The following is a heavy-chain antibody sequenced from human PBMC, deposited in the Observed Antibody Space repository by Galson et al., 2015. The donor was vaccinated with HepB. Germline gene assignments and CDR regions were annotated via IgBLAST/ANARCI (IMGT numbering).Heavy chain of an antibody. CDR2: IYPGDSDT. CDR3: ARQTRGSSGWYVPGP. J-gene: IGHJ5*02. V-gene: IGHV5-51*01. Sequence: QSGAEVKKPGESLKISCKGSGYNFTSYWIGWVRQMPGKGLEWMGIIYPGDSDTRYSPSFQGQVTISADKSISTAYLQWSSLKASDTAMYYCARQTRGSSGWYVPGPWGQGTLVTVSS. CDR1: GYNFTSYW. D-gene: IGHD6-13*01.